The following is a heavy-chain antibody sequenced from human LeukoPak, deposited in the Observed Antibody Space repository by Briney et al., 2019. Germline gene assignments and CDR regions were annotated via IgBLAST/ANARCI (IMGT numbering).Heavy chain of an antibody. CDR3: APDLRGSASSLDA. CDR2: IRHNGTRT. J-gene: IGHJ5*02. V-gene: IGHV3-23*01. Sequence: GGSLRLSCAASGFTFSNYAMSWVRQAPGKGLEWVSLIRHNGTRTYYPDSVKGRFTISRDNSRNTLSLQMNSLRAEDTAAYYCAPDLRGSASSLDAWGQGTLVTVSS. CDR1: GFTFSNYA. D-gene: IGHD6-25*01.